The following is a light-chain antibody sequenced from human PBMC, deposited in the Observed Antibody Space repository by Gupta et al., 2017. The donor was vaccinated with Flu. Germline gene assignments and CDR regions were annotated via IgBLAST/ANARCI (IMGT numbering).Light chain of an antibody. J-gene: IGKJ4*01. CDR1: QSVKGA. CDR2: DAS. Sequence: EVVLTQSPATLSLSPGERATLSCRASQSVKGALAWYQQKPGQAPRLLVYDASNRAAGIPVKFSGSGSGTXFTLTIXNLEPEDIAVYYCQQRADWPLTFGXGTKVEIK. V-gene: IGKV3-11*01. CDR3: QQRADWPLT.